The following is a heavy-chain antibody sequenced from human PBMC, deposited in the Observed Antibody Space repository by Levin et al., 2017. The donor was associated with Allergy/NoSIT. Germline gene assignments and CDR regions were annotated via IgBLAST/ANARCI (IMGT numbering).Heavy chain of an antibody. V-gene: IGHV4-39*01. J-gene: IGHJ4*02. CDR2: IYSSGTT. CDR3: ARHDYSPGSTFDY. D-gene: IGHD1-26*01. Sequence: PSETLSLSCTVSGGSVTSGDHYWGWIRQPPGKGLEYIGSIYSSGTTYYDPSLKSRVAMSVDTSKNQFSLKINSVTAADTAVYYCARHDYSPGSTFDYWGQGTLVTVSS. CDR1: GGSVTSGDHY.